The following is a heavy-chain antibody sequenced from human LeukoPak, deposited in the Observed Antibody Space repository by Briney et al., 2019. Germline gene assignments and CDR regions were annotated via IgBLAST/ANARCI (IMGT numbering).Heavy chain of an antibody. D-gene: IGHD3-22*01. J-gene: IGHJ4*02. CDR2: IYYSGST. V-gene: IGHV4-39*07. Sequence: PSETLSLTCTVSGGSISSSSYYWGWIRQPPGKGLEWIGSIYYSGSTYYNPSLKSRVTVSVDTSKNQFSLKLSSVTAADTAVYYCARGPSMNYYDSSGYYLFDYWGQGTLVTVSS. CDR1: GGSISSSSYY. CDR3: ARGPSMNYYDSSGYYLFDY.